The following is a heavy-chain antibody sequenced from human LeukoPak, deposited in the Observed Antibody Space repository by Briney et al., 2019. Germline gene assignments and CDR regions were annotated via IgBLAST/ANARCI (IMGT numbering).Heavy chain of an antibody. CDR3: ARDRGPVVVADLDY. CDR2: LYYSGST. Sequence: SETLSLTCTVSGGSISSSTFYWGWIRQPPGKGLEWIGSLYYSGSTYYNPSLKSRVTISVDTSKNQFSLKLSSVTAADTAVYYCARDRGPVVVADLDYWGQGTLVTVSS. V-gene: IGHV4-39*02. D-gene: IGHD2-21*01. CDR1: GGSISSSTFY. J-gene: IGHJ4*02.